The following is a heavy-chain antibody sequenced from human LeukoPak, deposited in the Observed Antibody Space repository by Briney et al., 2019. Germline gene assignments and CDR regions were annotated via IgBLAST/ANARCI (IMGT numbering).Heavy chain of an antibody. Sequence: SETLSLTCTVSGGSISSYYWSWIRQPAGKGLEWIGRIYTSGSTNYNPSLKSRVTMSVDTSKNQFSLKLSSVTAADTAVYYCARDHVSSSSDWFDPWGQRTLATVSS. CDR3: ARDHVSSSSDWFDP. CDR1: GGSISSYY. J-gene: IGHJ5*02. V-gene: IGHV4-4*07. CDR2: IYTSGST. D-gene: IGHD6-6*01.